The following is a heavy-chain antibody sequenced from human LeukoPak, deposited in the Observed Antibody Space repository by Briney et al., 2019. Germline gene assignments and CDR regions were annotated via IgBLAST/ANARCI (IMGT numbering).Heavy chain of an antibody. Sequence: PSETLSLTCTVSGGSISSYYWSWIRQPPGKGLEWIGSIYYSGSTYYNPSLKSRVTISVDTSKNQFSLKLSSVTAADTAVYYCARLMEAFDIWGQGTMVTVSS. J-gene: IGHJ3*02. D-gene: IGHD3-10*01. CDR2: IYYSGST. V-gene: IGHV4-39*01. CDR3: ARLMEAFDI. CDR1: GGSISSYY.